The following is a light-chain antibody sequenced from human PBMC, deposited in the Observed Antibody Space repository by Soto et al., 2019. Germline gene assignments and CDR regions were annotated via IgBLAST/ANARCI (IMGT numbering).Light chain of an antibody. Sequence: EIVMTQSPDSLAVSLGERATIKCKSSQSVLYSSNDRSYLAWFQQKPGQPPKALIYWASSRESGVPDRFSGSGAGTDFTLSIRRLQAEDVAVYCCQQYFPTPWTFGQGTKVEI. CDR2: WAS. CDR1: QSVLYSSNDRSY. J-gene: IGKJ1*01. CDR3: QQYFPTPWT. V-gene: IGKV4-1*01.